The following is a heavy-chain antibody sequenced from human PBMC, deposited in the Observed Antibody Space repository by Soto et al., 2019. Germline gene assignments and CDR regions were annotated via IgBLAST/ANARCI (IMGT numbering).Heavy chain of an antibody. Sequence: QVQLVESGGGVVQPGRSLRLSCAASGFTFSSYGMRWVRQAPGKGLEWVAVISYDGSNKYYADSVKGRFTISRDNSKNTLYLQMNSLRAEDTAVYYCAKDRYDFWSGLMFDPWGQGTLVTVSS. V-gene: IGHV3-30*18. CDR3: AKDRYDFWSGLMFDP. J-gene: IGHJ5*02. CDR1: GFTFSSYG. CDR2: ISYDGSNK. D-gene: IGHD3-3*01.